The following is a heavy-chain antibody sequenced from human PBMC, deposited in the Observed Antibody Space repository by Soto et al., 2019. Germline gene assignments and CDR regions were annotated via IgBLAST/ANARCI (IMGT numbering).Heavy chain of an antibody. Sequence: QLQLQESGPGLVKPSETLSLTCTVSGGSISSSSYYWGWIRQPPGKGLEWIGSIYYSGGTYYNPSLKSRVTLSVDTSKNQFSLKLSSVTAADTAVYYCVIPLWFGELSFDPWGQGTLVTVSS. CDR3: VIPLWFGELSFDP. J-gene: IGHJ5*02. CDR1: GGSISSSSYY. D-gene: IGHD3-10*01. CDR2: IYYSGGT. V-gene: IGHV4-39*01.